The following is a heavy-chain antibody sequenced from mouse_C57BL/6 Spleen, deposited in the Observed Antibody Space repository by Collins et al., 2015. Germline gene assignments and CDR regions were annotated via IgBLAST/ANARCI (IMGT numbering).Heavy chain of an antibody. CDR3: ARRWLLLAMDY. Sequence: QVQLQQSGAELMKPGASVKLSCKATGYTFTGYWIEWVKQRPGHGLEWIGEILPGSGSTDYNEKFKDKATFTADTSSNTAYMQLSSLTTEDSAIYYCARRWLLLAMDYWGQGTSVTVSS. CDR2: ILPGSGST. D-gene: IGHD2-3*01. V-gene: IGHV1-9*01. CDR1: GYTFTGYW. J-gene: IGHJ4*01.